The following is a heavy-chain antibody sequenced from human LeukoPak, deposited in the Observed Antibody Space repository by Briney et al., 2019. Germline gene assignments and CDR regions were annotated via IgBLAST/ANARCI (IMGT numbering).Heavy chain of an antibody. D-gene: IGHD3-22*01. CDR1: GYTFTGYY. Sequence: ASVKVSCKAAGYTFTGYYMHWVRQAPGQGLEWMGWINPNSGGTNYAQKFQGRVTMTRDTSISTAYMELSRLTSDDTAMYYCARDERYDSSGYPFDYWGQGTLVTVSS. CDR3: ARDERYDSSGYPFDY. CDR2: INPNSGGT. J-gene: IGHJ4*02. V-gene: IGHV1-2*02.